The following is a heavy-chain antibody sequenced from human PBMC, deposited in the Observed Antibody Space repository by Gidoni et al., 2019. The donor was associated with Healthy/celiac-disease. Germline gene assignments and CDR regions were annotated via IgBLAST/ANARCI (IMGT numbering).Heavy chain of an antibody. V-gene: IGHV2-5*02. CDR2: IYWDDDK. CDR1: GFSLSTSGVG. CDR3: AHSSFVDTVMVTGY. Sequence: QITLKESGPTLVKPTQTLTLTCPFSGFSLSTSGVGVGWIRQPPGKALEWLAIIYWDDDKRYSPSLKSRLTITKDTSKNQVVLTMTNMDPVDTATYYCAHSSFVDTVMVTGYWGQGTLVTVSS. J-gene: IGHJ4*02. D-gene: IGHD5-18*01.